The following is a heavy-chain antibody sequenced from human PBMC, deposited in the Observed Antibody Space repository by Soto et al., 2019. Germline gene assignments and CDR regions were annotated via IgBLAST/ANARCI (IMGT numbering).Heavy chain of an antibody. Sequence: SETLSLTCTVSGGSISSGGYYWSWIRQHPGKGLEWIGYIYYSGSTYYNPSLKSRVTISVDTSKNQFPLKLSSVTAADTAVYYCARDRGLYDFWSGRDGDYYYYGMDVWGQGTTVTVSS. CDR1: GGSISSGGYY. V-gene: IGHV4-31*03. D-gene: IGHD3-3*01. J-gene: IGHJ6*02. CDR3: ARDRGLYDFWSGRDGDYYYYGMDV. CDR2: IYYSGST.